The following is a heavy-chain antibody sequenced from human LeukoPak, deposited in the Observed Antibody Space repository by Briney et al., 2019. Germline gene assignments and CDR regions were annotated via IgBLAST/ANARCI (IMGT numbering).Heavy chain of an antibody. Sequence: GGSLRLSCAASGFTFRDYVMTWVRQAPGKGLEWVSTINVGGRTDYADSVKGRFTISRDNSNNTLYLQMSSLRVDDTAVYYCAKDVPLMAALFDHWGQGALVTVSS. V-gene: IGHV3-23*01. CDR3: AKDVPLMAALFDH. CDR1: GFTFRDYV. D-gene: IGHD5-24*01. CDR2: INVGGRT. J-gene: IGHJ4*02.